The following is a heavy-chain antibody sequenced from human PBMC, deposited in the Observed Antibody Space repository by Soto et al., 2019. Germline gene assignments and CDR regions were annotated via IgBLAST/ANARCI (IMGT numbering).Heavy chain of an antibody. Sequence: SETLSLTCTVSGGSISSYYWSWIRQPAGKGLEWIGRIYTSGSTNYNPSLKSRVTMSVDTSKNQFSLKLSSVTAADTAVYYCARVPCSSTSCHNWFDPWGQGTLVTVSS. D-gene: IGHD2-2*01. V-gene: IGHV4-4*07. CDR1: GGSISSYY. CDR2: IYTSGST. J-gene: IGHJ5*02. CDR3: ARVPCSSTSCHNWFDP.